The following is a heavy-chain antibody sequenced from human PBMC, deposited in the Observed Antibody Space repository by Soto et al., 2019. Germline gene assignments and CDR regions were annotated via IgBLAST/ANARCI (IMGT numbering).Heavy chain of an antibody. J-gene: IGHJ6*02. V-gene: IGHV4-59*02. CDR1: GKSVSTFY. CDR3: ARGTDYTQIASYHYGMDV. Sequence: SETLSLTCTVSGKSVSTFYWSWIREPPAKGLGWIGHAYYIGSTNYDPSLKSRVTISVDMSKNHVSLRLTSVTAAATAVYYCARGTDYTQIASYHYGMDVWGQGTSVTVS. CDR2: AYYIGST. D-gene: IGHD4-4*01.